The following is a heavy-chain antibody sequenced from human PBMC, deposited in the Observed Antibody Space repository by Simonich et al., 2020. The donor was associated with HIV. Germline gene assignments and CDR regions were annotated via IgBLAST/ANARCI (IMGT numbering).Heavy chain of an antibody. CDR1: GFTFGDYA. Sequence: EYGGGLVQPGRSLRLSCTVSGFTFGDYAMSWVRQAPGKGLEWVGCIRSKIHGGTPEYAASVKGRFTISRDVSKSIAYLQMNSLKTEDTAVDYCSSEEIIFAWGMDVWGQGTTVTVSS. D-gene: IGHD3-3*01. J-gene: IGHJ6*02. CDR2: IRSKIHGGTP. V-gene: IGHV3-49*04. CDR3: SSEEIIFAWGMDV.